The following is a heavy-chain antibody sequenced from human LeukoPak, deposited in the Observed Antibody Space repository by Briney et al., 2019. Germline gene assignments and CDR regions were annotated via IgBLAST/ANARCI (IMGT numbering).Heavy chain of an antibody. J-gene: IGHJ4*02. V-gene: IGHV1-18*01. CDR1: GGTFSSYA. CDR3: ARVLRAYYYDSSGYYCDY. D-gene: IGHD3-22*01. CDR2: ISAYNGNT. Sequence: ASVKVSCKASGGTFSSYAISWVRQAPGQGLEWMGWISAYNGNTNYAQKLQGRVTMTTDTSTSTAYMELRSLRSDDTAVYYCARVLRAYYYDSSGYYCDYWGQGTLVTVSS.